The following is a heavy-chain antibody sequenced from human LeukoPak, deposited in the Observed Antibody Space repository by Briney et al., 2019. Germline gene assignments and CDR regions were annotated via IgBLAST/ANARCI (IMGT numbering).Heavy chain of an antibody. D-gene: IGHD4-17*01. V-gene: IGHV3-23*01. CDR1: GFFFSNYD. J-gene: IGHJ4*02. CDR3: ARGVTVTTDF. Sequence: SGGSLRLSCVASGFFFSNYDMNWVRQAPGKGLEWVSGLSSSGGSTFYADSVKGRSPISRDNSKNTVYLQMNSLRGEDTAIYYCARGVTVTTDFWGQGTLVTVSS. CDR2: LSSSGGST.